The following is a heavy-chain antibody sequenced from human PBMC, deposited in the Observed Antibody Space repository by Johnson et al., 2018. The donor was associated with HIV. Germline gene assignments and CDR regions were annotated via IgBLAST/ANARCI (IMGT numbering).Heavy chain of an antibody. J-gene: IGHJ3*02. CDR2: IWSDGSNK. CDR3: AKVLGYSSSSRDAFDI. D-gene: IGHD6-13*01. CDR1: GFTFSSYG. Sequence: QVQLVESGGGVVQPGTSLRLSCAASGFTFSSYGMHWVRQAPGKGLEWVAVIWSDGSNKYYADSVKGRFTISRDNSKNTLFLQMNSLRADYTAMSYCAKVLGYSSSSRDAFDIWGQGTMVTVSS. V-gene: IGHV3-33*06.